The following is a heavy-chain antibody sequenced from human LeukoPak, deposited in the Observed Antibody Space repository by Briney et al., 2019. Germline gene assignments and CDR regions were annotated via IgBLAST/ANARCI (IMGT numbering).Heavy chain of an antibody. CDR1: DLTFPNYA. D-gene: IGHD3-22*01. CDR2: IGSGGTT. J-gene: IGHJ4*03. CDR3: AKYFYDSSAYSFDY. Sequence: RGSHTLPHPASDLTFPNYAIAGVGQAPGKGLNWVSSIGSGGTTHYAASLKSGFTIYRDNSKNTLFLQMNSLRAEDTAVYYCAKYFYDSSAYSFDYWGDGTLVTVSS. V-gene: IGHV3-23*01.